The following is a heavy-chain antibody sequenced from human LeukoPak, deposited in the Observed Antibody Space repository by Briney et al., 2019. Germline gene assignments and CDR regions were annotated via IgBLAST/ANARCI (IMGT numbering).Heavy chain of an antibody. CDR3: ARAYYYASSAFDI. CDR2: IYYGGST. V-gene: IGHV4-59*05. D-gene: IGHD3-22*01. CDR1: GGSISSYY. J-gene: IGHJ3*02. Sequence: PSETLSLTCTVSGGSISSYYWSWIRQPPGKGLECIGSIYYGGSTYYNPSLKSRVIISVDTSKNQFSLKLSSVTAADTAVYYCARAYYYASSAFDIWGQGTMVTVSS.